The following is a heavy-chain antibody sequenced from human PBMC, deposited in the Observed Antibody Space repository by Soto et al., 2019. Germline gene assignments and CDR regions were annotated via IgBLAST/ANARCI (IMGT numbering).Heavy chain of an antibody. J-gene: IGHJ6*02. V-gene: IGHV4-31*03. D-gene: IGHD3-22*01. CDR3: ARVHYYDSSGYYGNYYYGMDV. CDR1: GGSISSGGYY. Sequence: QVQLQESGPGLVKPSQTLSLTCTVSGGSISSGGYYWSWIRQHQGTGLEWIGYIYYSGSTYYNPSPKRRVTISADRSKNQFPLKLSSGTAADTAVYYCARVHYYDSSGYYGNYYYGMDVWGQGTTVTVSS. CDR2: IYYSGST.